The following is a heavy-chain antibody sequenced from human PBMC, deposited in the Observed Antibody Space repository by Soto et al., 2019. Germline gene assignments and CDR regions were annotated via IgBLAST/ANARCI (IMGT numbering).Heavy chain of an antibody. CDR2: INHSGST. D-gene: IGHD3-10*01. CDR3: ARDSSSGIDY. V-gene: IGHV4-34*01. J-gene: IGHJ4*02. Sequence: SETLSLTCAVYGGSFSGYYWSWIRQPPGKGLEWIGEINHSGSTNYNPSLKSRVTISVDTSKNQFSLKLSSVTAADTAVYYCARDSSSGIDYWGQGTLVTVSS. CDR1: GGSFSGYY.